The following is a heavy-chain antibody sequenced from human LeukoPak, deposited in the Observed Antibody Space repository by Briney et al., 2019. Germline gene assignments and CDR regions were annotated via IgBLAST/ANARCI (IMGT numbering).Heavy chain of an antibody. CDR3: ARDKSVWELLLGFDY. Sequence: RRSLRLSSAASGVTFSSYGMHWVRQAPGKGLERGAVIWYEGINKYYADTVKGRFTISRDNSKNTLYLQMNSLRAEDTAVYYCARDKSVWELLLGFDYWGQGTLVTVSS. V-gene: IGHV3-33*01. CDR2: IWYEGINK. D-gene: IGHD1-26*01. CDR1: GVTFSSYG. J-gene: IGHJ4*02.